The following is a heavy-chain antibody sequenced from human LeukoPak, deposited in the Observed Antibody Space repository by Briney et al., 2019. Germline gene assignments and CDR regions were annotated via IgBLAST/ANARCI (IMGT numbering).Heavy chain of an antibody. D-gene: IGHD4-11*01. CDR1: GFTVSSNY. V-gene: IGHV3-53*01. Sequence: PGGSLRLSCAASGFTVSSNYMSWVRQAPGKGLEGVSVIYSGGSTYYADSVKGRFTISRHNSKNTLYLQMNSLRAEDTAVYYCAKDVYSLVTTPFDYWGQGTLVTVSS. CDR2: IYSGGST. J-gene: IGHJ4*02. CDR3: AKDVYSLVTTPFDY.